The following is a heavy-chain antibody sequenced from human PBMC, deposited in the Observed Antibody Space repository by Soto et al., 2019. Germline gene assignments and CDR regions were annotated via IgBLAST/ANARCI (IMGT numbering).Heavy chain of an antibody. V-gene: IGHV3-23*01. CDR1: GFTFSSYA. CDR2: ISGIGGST. D-gene: IGHD4-4*01. CDR3: AKDRSVRPRPENSEYFQH. J-gene: IGHJ1*01. Sequence: EVQLLESGGGLVQPGGSLRLSCAASGFTFSSYAMSWVRQAPGKGLEWVSAISGIGGSTYYADSVKGRFTISRDNSKNTLYLQMNSLRAEDTAVYYCAKDRSVRPRPENSEYFQHWGQGTLVTVSS.